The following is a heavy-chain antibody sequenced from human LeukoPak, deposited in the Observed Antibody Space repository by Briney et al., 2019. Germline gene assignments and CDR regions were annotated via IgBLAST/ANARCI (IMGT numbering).Heavy chain of an antibody. CDR2: ISSSDTYI. Sequence: GGSLRLSCAGFGFTFSTYNMNWVRQAPGKGLEWVSSISSSDTYIYYADSVKGRFTISRDNAKNSLYLQMNSLRAEDTAVYYCAKDRSDNNTWYAGSHWGQGTLVTVSS. J-gene: IGHJ4*02. CDR3: AKDRSDNNTWYAGSH. CDR1: GFTFSTYN. D-gene: IGHD2-8*01. V-gene: IGHV3-21*01.